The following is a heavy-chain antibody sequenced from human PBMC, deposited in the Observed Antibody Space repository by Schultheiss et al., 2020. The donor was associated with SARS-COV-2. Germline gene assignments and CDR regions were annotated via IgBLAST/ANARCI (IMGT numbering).Heavy chain of an antibody. J-gene: IGHJ6*02. D-gene: IGHD6-19*01. CDR3: ARDRAGVALTSVDYYYGMDV. CDR1: GYSISSGYY. V-gene: IGHV4-38-2*02. Sequence: SETLSLTCAVSGYSISSGYYWSWIRQPPGKGLEWIGCIYYYGGTNYNPSLRSRVTISVDTSKSQFSLKLSSVTAADTAVYYCARDRAGVALTSVDYYYGMDVWGQGTTVTVSS. CDR2: IYYYGGT.